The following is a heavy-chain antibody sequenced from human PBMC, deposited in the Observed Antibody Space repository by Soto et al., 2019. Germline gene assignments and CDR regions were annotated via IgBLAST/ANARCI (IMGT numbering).Heavy chain of an antibody. CDR1: GYSFTSYW. CDR3: ARSNWGLGYYYGMDV. J-gene: IGHJ6*02. D-gene: IGHD2-21*01. CDR2: IDPSDSYT. V-gene: IGHV5-10-1*01. Sequence: GESLKISCKGSGYSFTSYWISWVRQMPGKGLEWMGRIDPSDSYTNYSPPFQGHVTISADKSISTAYLQWSSLKASDTAMYYCARSNWGLGYYYGMDVWGQGTTVTVSS.